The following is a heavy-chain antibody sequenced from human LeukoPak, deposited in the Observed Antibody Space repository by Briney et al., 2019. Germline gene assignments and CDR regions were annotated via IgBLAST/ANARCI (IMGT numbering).Heavy chain of an antibody. V-gene: IGHV3-30*02. Sequence: GGSLRLSCAASGITFSNYAMNWVRQAPGKGLEWVAFIPYDGSNKYYADSLKGRFTISRDNSKDTLYLQMNSLRAEDTAIYYCAKDICGGDCYPHGGYWGQGTLVTVSS. CDR1: GITFSNYA. D-gene: IGHD2-21*01. J-gene: IGHJ4*02. CDR3: AKDICGGDCYPHGGY. CDR2: IPYDGSNK.